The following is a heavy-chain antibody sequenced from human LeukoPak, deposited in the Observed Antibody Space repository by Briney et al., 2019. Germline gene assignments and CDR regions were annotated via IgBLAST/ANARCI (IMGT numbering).Heavy chain of an antibody. CDR1: GGSISSGGYS. V-gene: IGHV4-30-2*01. D-gene: IGHD3-10*01. CDR3: ASDYYYGSGSCSS. CDR2: IYHSGST. Sequence: SETLSLTCAVSGGSISSGGYSWSWIRQPPGKGLEWIGYIYHSGSTYYNPSLKSRVTISVDRSKNQFSLKLSSVTAADTAVYYCASDYYYGSGSCSSWGQGTLVTVSS. J-gene: IGHJ5*02.